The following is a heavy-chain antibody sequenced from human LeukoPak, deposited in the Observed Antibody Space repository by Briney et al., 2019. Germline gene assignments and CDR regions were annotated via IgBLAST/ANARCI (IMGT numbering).Heavy chain of an antibody. Sequence: PSETLSLTCTVSGGSISSYYWSWIRQPPGKGLEWIGYIYYSGSTNYNPSLKSRVTISVDTSKNQFSLKLSSVTAADTAVYYCARVLFRSYDYGDYVMAFDIWGQGTMVTVSS. CDR3: ARVLFRSYDYGDYVMAFDI. CDR2: IYYSGST. CDR1: GGSISSYY. D-gene: IGHD4-17*01. V-gene: IGHV4-59*01. J-gene: IGHJ3*02.